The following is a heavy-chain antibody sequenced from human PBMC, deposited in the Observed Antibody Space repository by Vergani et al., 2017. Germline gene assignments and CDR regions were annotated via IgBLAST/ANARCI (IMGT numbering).Heavy chain of an antibody. CDR2: IYPGDSDT. D-gene: IGHD6-19*01. CDR1: GYSFTSFW. V-gene: IGHV5-51*03. J-gene: IGHJ3*02. Sequence: EVQLVQSGAEVKKPGESLKISCKGSGYSFTSFWIGWVRQMPGKGLEWMGIIYPGDSDTRYSPSFQGQVTISADKSISTAYLQWSSLKASDTAMYYCARGVQWLVPRGGPPDDAFDIWGQGTMVTVSS. CDR3: ARGVQWLVPRGGPPDDAFDI.